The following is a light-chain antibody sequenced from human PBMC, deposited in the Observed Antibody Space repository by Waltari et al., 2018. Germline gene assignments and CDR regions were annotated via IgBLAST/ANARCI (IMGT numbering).Light chain of an antibody. CDR3: AVWDDSLDGLV. Sequence: QSALTQPPSASGTPGQRVTISCSGSSSSIKTNPVNWYQHLPGTAPKLLIYSNKQRTPGVPGLFSVAMSGTSPSLAISGPQSEDEGDYYCAVWDDSLDGLVFGGGTKLTVL. V-gene: IGLV1-44*01. CDR2: SNK. J-gene: IGLJ2*01. CDR1: SSSIKTNP.